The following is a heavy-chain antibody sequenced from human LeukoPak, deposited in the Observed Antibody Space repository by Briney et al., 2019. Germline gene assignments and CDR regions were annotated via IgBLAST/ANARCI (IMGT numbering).Heavy chain of an antibody. V-gene: IGHV1-69*13. CDR1: GYTFTSYY. CDR3: ARDRGGYCSGGSCYWSRDYYFDY. CDR2: IIPIFGTA. J-gene: IGHJ4*02. Sequence: ASVKVSCKASGYTFTSYYMHWVRQAPGQGLEWMGGIIPIFGTANYAQKFQGRVTITADESTSTAYMELSSLRSEDTAVYYCARDRGGYCSGGSCYWSRDYYFDYWGQGTLVTVSS. D-gene: IGHD2-15*01.